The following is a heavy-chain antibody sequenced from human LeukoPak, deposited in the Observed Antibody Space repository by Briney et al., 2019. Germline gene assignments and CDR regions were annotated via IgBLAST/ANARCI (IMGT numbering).Heavy chain of an antibody. V-gene: IGHV4-4*07. CDR2: IYTSGST. CDR3: GRDSSVDAFDI. Sequence: SETLSLTCTVSGGFISSYYWSWIRQPAGKGLEWIGRIYTSGSTNYNPSLKSRVSMSVDTSKNQFSLKLSSVTAADTAVYYGGRDSSVDAFDIGGQGKMVPVFS. J-gene: IGHJ3*02. CDR1: GGFISSYY.